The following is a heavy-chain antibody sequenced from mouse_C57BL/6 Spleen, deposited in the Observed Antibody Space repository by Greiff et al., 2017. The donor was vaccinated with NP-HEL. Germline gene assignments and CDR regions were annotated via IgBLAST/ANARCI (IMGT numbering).Heavy chain of an antibody. J-gene: IGHJ2*01. Sequence: QVTLKECGPGILQPSQTLSLTCSFSGFSLSTFGMGVGWIRQPSGKGLEWLAHIWWDDDKYYNPALKSRLTITKDTSKNQVFLKIANVDTADTATYYCARMGDYDEGDYFDDWGQGTTLTVSS. CDR2: IWWDDDK. CDR1: GFSLSTFGMG. D-gene: IGHD2-4*01. V-gene: IGHV8-8*01. CDR3: ARMGDYDEGDYFDD.